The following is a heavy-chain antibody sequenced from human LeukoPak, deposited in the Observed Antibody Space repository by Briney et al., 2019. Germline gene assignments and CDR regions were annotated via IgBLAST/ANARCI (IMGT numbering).Heavy chain of an antibody. CDR3: AREHRSFHY. J-gene: IGHJ4*02. D-gene: IGHD2-21*01. Sequence: GGSLRLSCAASGFTFSTYWMNWVRQAPGKGLEWVANIRPDGSEKLYVDSVKGRFTISRDNAKNSLYLQMNSLRAEDTAVYYYAREHRSFHYWGQGALVTVSS. CDR2: IRPDGSEK. V-gene: IGHV3-7*01. CDR1: GFTFSTYW.